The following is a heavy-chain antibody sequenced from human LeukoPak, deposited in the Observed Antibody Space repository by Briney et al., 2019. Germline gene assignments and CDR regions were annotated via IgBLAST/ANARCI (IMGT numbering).Heavy chain of an antibody. CDR1: GFTFSSYS. CDR2: ISSSSNYI. J-gene: IGHJ4*02. CDR3: AREIGPLEGFFDY. D-gene: IGHD3-22*01. V-gene: IGHV3-21*01. Sequence: GGSLRLSCAASGFTFSSYSMNWVRQAPGKGLEWVSFISSSSNYIYYADSVKGRFTISRDNAKNSLYLQMNSLRAEDTAVYYCAREIGPLEGFFDYWGQGTLVTVSS.